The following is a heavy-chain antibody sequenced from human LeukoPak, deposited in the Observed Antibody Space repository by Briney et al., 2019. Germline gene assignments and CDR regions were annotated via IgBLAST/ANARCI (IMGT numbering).Heavy chain of an antibody. CDR1: GGTFSSYA. Sequence: SVKVSCKASGGTFSSYAISWGRHAPGQGLEWMGGIIPIFGTAKYAQKFQGRVTITADESTSTCNMEPSSLRSEDTVVYNCARVIRRDYDSSTIRAFDIWGQGTMVTVSS. D-gene: IGHD3-22*01. CDR2: IIPIFGTA. V-gene: IGHV1-69*01. CDR3: ARVIRRDYDSSTIRAFDI. J-gene: IGHJ3*02.